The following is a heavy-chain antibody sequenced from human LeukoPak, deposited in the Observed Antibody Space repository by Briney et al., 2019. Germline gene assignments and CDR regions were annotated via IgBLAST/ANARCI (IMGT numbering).Heavy chain of an antibody. CDR3: ARQKTTITSVGAFDI. J-gene: IGHJ3*02. Sequence: GESLKISCQGSGYSFTIGWVRQMPGKGLEWMGIIYPGDSDTRYSPSFQGQVTISADKSISTAYLQWSSLKASDTAMYYCARQKTTITSVGAFDIWGQGTMVTVSS. V-gene: IGHV5-51*01. D-gene: IGHD4-11*01. CDR2: IYPGDSDT. CDR1: GYSFT.